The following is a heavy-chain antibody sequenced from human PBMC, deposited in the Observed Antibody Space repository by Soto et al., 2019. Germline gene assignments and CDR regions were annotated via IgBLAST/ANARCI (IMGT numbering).Heavy chain of an antibody. CDR3: ARDQVGSSLYFVLRRQQKCIVP. CDR2: INPSGGST. D-gene: IGHD6-13*01. J-gene: IGHJ5*02. Sequence: GASVKVSCKASGYTFTSYYMHWVRQAPGQGLEWMGIINPSGGSTSYAQKFQGRVTMTRDTSTSTVYMELSSLRSEDTAVYYCARDQVGSSLYFVLRRQQKCIVPWCPGILVT. CDR1: GYTFTSYY. V-gene: IGHV1-46*01.